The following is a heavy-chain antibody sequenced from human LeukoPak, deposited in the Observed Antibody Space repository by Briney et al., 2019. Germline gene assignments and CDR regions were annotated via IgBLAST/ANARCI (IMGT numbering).Heavy chain of an antibody. V-gene: IGHV3-21*01. Sequence: GGSLRLSCAASGFTFSSYSMNWVRQAPGKGLEWVSSISSSSSYIYYADSVKGRFTISRDNTKNSLYLQMNSLRAEDTAVYYCAREGAVADLDYWGQGTLVTVSS. CDR3: AREGAVADLDY. J-gene: IGHJ4*02. CDR2: ISSSSSYI. CDR1: GFTFSSYS. D-gene: IGHD6-19*01.